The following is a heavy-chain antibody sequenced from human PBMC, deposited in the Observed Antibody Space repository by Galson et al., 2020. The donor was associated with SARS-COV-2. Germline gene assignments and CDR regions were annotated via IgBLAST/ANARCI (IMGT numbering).Heavy chain of an antibody. D-gene: IGHD4-17*01. V-gene: IGHV5-51*01. Sequence: GESLKISCKGSGYFFTSNWIGWVRQVPGKGLEWMGIIYPGDSDTRYSPSFEGQVTISADKSINTAYLQWSSLKASDTAMYYCAMSPQLLPVTHWGQGTVVIVSS. CDR2: IYPGDSDT. CDR3: AMSPQLLPVTH. CDR1: GYFFTSNW. J-gene: IGHJ4*02.